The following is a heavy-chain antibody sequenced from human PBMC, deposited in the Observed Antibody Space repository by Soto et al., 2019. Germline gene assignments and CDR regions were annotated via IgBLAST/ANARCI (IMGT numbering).Heavy chain of an antibody. CDR3: TAGRGDYAFYYYGMDV. CDR2: IKSKTDGGTT. D-gene: IGHD4-17*01. Sequence: EVQLVESGGGLVKPGGSLRLSCAASGFTFSNAWMSWVRQAPGKGLEWVGRIKSKTDGGTTDYAAPVKGRFTISRDDSKNTLYLQMNSLKTEDTAVYYCTAGRGDYAFYYYGMDVWGQGTTVTVSS. V-gene: IGHV3-15*01. J-gene: IGHJ6*02. CDR1: GFTFSNAW.